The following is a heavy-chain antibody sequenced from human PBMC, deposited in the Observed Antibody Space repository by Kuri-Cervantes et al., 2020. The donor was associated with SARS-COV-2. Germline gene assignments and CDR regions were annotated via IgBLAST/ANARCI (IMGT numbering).Heavy chain of an antibody. V-gene: IGHV1-24*01. J-gene: IGHJ4*02. CDR3: VVGFFSPRKWDY. CDR2: FDPEDGET. CDR1: GYTLTELS. Sequence: ASVKVSCKVSGYTLTELSMHWVRQAPGKGLEWMGGFDPEDGETIYAQKFQGRVTMTEDTSTDTAYMELSSLRSEDTAVYYCVVGFFSPRKWDYWGQGTLVTVSS. D-gene: IGHD2-15*01.